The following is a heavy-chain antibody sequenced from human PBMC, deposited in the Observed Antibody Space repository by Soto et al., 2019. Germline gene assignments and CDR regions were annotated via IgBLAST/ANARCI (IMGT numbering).Heavy chain of an antibody. Sequence: QVQLVQSGAEVKKPGSSVKVSCKASGDTDTNYVISWVRQAPGQGLEWMGGIFPKFGTTYSAQKLQDRLTITADESTSTVYMQLSTLRLDDTAVYYCEAEMTFGKLSVVWGQGTTVTVSS. CDR2: IFPKFGTT. V-gene: IGHV1-69*01. D-gene: IGHD3-16*02. CDR3: EAEMTFGKLSVV. CDR1: GDTDTNYV. J-gene: IGHJ6*02.